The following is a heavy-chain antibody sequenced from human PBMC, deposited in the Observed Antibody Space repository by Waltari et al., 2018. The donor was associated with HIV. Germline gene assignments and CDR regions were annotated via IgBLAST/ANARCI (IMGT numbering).Heavy chain of an antibody. CDR2: IKTDGTIT. D-gene: IGHD1-1*01. Sequence: QLVESGGGLVQPGGSLRLSCGASGFIFDSYWMFWVRQAPGEGLVWVARIKTDGTITTYADSVKGRFVISRDNAKNTLFLQMNSLRVEDTAVYYCTRTLQDLYFFDEWGQGTLVTVSS. CDR1: GFIFDSYW. CDR3: TRTLQDLYFFDE. V-gene: IGHV3-74*01. J-gene: IGHJ4*02.